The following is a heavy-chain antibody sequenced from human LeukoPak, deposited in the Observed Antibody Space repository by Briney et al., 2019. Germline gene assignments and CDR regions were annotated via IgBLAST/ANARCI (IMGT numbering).Heavy chain of an antibody. CDR2: IKSKTDGGTT. J-gene: IGHJ3*02. CDR1: GFTFSNVW. V-gene: IGHV3-15*01. CDR3: ATYSTYASFHI. Sequence: PGGSLRLSCAASGFTFSNVWMSWVRQAPGKGLEWIGLIKSKTDGGTTNCAAPVKGRFTISRDDSQNTLFLQMDSLKTEDTAVYYCATYSTYASFHIWGQGTMVTVSS. D-gene: IGHD4-11*01.